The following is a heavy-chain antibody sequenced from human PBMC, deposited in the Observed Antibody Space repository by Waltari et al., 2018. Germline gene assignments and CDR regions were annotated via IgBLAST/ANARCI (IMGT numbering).Heavy chain of an antibody. CDR3: ARVSDYIWGSYRSGGMDV. CDR1: GGSISSSSYY. J-gene: IGHJ6*02. D-gene: IGHD3-16*02. V-gene: IGHV4-39*07. Sequence: QLQLQESGPGLVKPSETLSLTCTVSGGSISSSSYYWGWIRQPPGKGLEWIGSIYYSGSTYYNPSLKSRFTISVDTSKNQFSLKLSSVTAADTAVYYCARVSDYIWGSYRSGGMDVWGQGTTVTVSS. CDR2: IYYSGST.